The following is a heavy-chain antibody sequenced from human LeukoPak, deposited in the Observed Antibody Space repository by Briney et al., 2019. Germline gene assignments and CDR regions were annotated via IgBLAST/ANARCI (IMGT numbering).Heavy chain of an antibody. V-gene: IGHV1-69*13. CDR3: ARGGGAAAALNP. CDR1: GYTFSSYG. D-gene: IGHD6-13*01. CDR2: IIPIFGTA. J-gene: IGHJ5*02. Sequence: SVKVSCKASGYTFSSYGISWVRQAPGQGLEWMGGIIPIFGTANYAQKFQGRVTITADESTSTAYMELSSLRSEDTAVYYCARGGGAAAALNPWGQGTLVTVSS.